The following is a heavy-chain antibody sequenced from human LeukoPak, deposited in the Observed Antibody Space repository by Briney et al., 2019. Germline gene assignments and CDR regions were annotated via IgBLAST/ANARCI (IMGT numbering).Heavy chain of an antibody. J-gene: IGHJ4*02. CDR1: GFTFDDYA. Sequence: GRSLRLSCAASGFTFDDYAMHWVRHAPGKGLEWVSGISWNSGSIGYADSVKGRFTISRDNAKNSLYLQMNSLRAEDTALYYCAKDMVVVAAGLYYFDYRGQGTLVTVSS. CDR3: AKDMVVVAAGLYYFDY. D-gene: IGHD2-15*01. V-gene: IGHV3-9*01. CDR2: ISWNSGSI.